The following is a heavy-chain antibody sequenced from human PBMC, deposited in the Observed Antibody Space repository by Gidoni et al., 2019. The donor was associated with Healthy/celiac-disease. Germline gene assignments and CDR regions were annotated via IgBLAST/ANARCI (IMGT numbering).Heavy chain of an antibody. CDR2: IKQDGSEK. CDR3: ASRDSSGYYYPYHFDY. Sequence: EVQLVESGGGLVQPVGSLRLSCAASGFTFSSYWMSWVRQAPGKGLEWVANIKQDGSEKYYVDSVKGRFTISRDNAKNSLYLQMNSLRAEDTAVYYCASRDSSGYYYPYHFDYWGQGTLVTVSS. D-gene: IGHD3-22*01. V-gene: IGHV3-7*03. CDR1: GFTFSSYW. J-gene: IGHJ4*02.